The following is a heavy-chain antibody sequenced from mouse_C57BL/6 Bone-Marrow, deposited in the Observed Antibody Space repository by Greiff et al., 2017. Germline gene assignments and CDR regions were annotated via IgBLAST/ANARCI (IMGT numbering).Heavy chain of an antibody. V-gene: IGHV14-2*01. CDR3: ARWFKNLYYAMDY. J-gene: IGHJ4*01. D-gene: IGHD2-2*01. CDR1: GFNIKDYY. CDR2: FDPEDGET. Sequence: EVQLQQSGAELVKPGASVKLSCTASGFNIKDYYMHWVKQRTEQGLEWIGRFDPEDGETTSAPKFQGKATISADTSSNTAYLQLSSLTSEDTAVYYCARWFKNLYYAMDYWGQGTSVTVSS.